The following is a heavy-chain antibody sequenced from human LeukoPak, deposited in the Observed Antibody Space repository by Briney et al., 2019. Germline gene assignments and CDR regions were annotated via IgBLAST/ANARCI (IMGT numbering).Heavy chain of an antibody. D-gene: IGHD1-26*01. CDR2: IYSRGLTRGST. CDR1: GGSINSYY. Sequence: KTSETLSLTCTVSGGSINSYYWSWIRQPPGKGLEWIGYIYSRGLTRGSTNYNPSLKSRVTISVDTSKNQFSLKLSSVTAADTAVYYCARDQEYSGSYYRYFDFWGQGALVTVSS. V-gene: IGHV4-59*01. CDR3: ARDQEYSGSYYRYFDF. J-gene: IGHJ4*02.